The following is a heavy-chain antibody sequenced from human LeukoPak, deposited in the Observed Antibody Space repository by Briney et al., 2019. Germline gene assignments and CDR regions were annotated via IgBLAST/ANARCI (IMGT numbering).Heavy chain of an antibody. V-gene: IGHV4-34*01. CDR3: ARGVSGYSYGFDY. CDR1: GGSFSGYY. J-gene: IGHJ4*02. D-gene: IGHD5-18*01. Sequence: SETLSLTCAVYGGSFSGYYWSRIRRPPGKGLEWIGEINHSGSTNYNPSLKSRVTISVDTSKNQFSLKLSSVTAADTAVYYCARGVSGYSYGFDYWGQGTLVTVSS. CDR2: INHSGST.